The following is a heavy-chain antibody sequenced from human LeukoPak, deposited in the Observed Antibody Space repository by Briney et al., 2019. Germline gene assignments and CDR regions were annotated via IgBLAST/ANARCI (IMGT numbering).Heavy chain of an antibody. D-gene: IGHD5-18*01. CDR1: GFTFGSHA. CDR3: GKTTVGYSSGQKPAWPVDF. J-gene: IGHJ4*02. Sequence: SGGSLRLSCEASGFTFGSHAMYWVRQAPGKGLEWVAGIFGSGGSPHYADSVKGRFTISRDSPRNTVHLQINSLRDDDTAVYYCGKTTVGYSSGQKPAWPVDFWGQGTLVTVSS. CDR2: IFGSGGSP. V-gene: IGHV3-23*01.